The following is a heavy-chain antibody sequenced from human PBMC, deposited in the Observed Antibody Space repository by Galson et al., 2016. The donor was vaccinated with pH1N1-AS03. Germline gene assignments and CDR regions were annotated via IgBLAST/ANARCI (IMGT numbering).Heavy chain of an antibody. CDR1: GDSVSSNIDA. V-gene: IGHV6-1*01. CDR2: TYWRSKWYI. CDR3: ARGIYSAFGI. J-gene: IGHJ3*02. Sequence: CAISGDSVSSNIDAWNWIRHSPSRGLEWLGRTYWRSKWYIDYALSLKSRITINPDTSKNQFSLQLTSVIPDDTAVYYCARGIYSAFGILSQGTLVTVSS. D-gene: IGHD2/OR15-2a*01.